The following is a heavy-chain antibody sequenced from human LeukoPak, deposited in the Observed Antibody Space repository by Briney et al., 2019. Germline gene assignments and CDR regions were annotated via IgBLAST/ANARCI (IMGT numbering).Heavy chain of an antibody. CDR1: GGPSSSYY. V-gene: IGHV4-59*12. J-gene: IGHJ4*02. D-gene: IGHD4-17*01. Sequence: PSETLSLTCTVSGGPSSSYYSTWIRQPPGRGPEWIGYTHYSGTTNYNPSLKSRVTISVDTSKNQFSLKLSSVTAADTAVYYCARGTMTTVTYYFDYWGQGTLVTVSS. CDR3: ARGTMTTVTYYFDY. CDR2: THYSGTT.